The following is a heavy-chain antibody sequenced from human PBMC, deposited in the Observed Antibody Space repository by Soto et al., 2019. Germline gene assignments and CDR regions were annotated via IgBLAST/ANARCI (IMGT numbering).Heavy chain of an antibody. CDR2: IRSKGSGGTS. CDR1: GFTFGDYA. CDR3: TRDQPIPP. D-gene: IGHD2-21*01. Sequence: GVSLGLPCTGSGFTFGDYARSWVRQAPGKGLEWVGFIRSKGSGGTSEYAASVKGRFSFSRDDSKSIAYLQMNSLKIEDTAVYYCTRDQPIPPWGQGTMVTVSS. J-gene: IGHJ3*01. V-gene: IGHV3-49*04.